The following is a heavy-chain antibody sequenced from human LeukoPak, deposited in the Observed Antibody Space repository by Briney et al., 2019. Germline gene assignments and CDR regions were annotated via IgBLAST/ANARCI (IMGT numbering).Heavy chain of an antibody. J-gene: IGHJ4*02. D-gene: IGHD3-9*01. Sequence: PSETLSLTCTVSGGSISSYYWSWIRQPPGKGLEWIGYIYYSGSTNYNPSLKSRVTISVDTSKNQFFLKLSSVTAADTAVYYCARQPINYYFDYWGQGTLVTVSS. CDR3: ARQPINYYFDY. CDR1: GGSISSYY. CDR2: IYYSGST. V-gene: IGHV4-59*01.